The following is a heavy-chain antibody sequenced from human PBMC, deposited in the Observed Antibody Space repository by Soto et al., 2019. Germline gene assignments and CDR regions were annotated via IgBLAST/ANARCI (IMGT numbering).Heavy chain of an antibody. Sequence: TLSLTCAVSGGSISSGGYSWSWIRQPPGKGLERIGYIYHSGSTYYNPSLKSRVTISVDRSKNQFSLKLSSVTAADTAVYYCARGGKTVTTFDYWGQGTLVTVS. CDR3: ARGGKTVTTFDY. J-gene: IGHJ4*02. CDR2: IYHSGST. V-gene: IGHV4-30-2*01. CDR1: GGSISSGGYS. D-gene: IGHD4-17*01.